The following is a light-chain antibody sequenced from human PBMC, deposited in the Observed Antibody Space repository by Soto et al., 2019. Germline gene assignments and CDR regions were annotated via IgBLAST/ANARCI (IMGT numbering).Light chain of an antibody. V-gene: IGLV2-14*01. CDR2: KVS. CDR1: SSDVGGYNY. Sequence: QSALTQPASVSGSPGQSITIPCTVTSSDVGGYNYVSWYQQHPGRAPKLVIYKVSDRPSGVSSRFSASKSGNTASLTISGLQAEDEADYYCSSYSTATSPQWVFGGGTQLTVL. J-gene: IGLJ3*02. CDR3: SSYSTATSPQWV.